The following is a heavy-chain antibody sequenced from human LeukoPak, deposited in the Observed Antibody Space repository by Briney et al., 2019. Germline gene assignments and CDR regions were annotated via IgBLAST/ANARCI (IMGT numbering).Heavy chain of an antibody. CDR2: ISYDGSNK. CDR1: GFTFSSYA. Sequence: PGRSLRLSCAATGFTFSSYAMHWVRQAPGKGLEWVAVISYDGSNKYYADSVEGRFTISRDNSKNTLYVQMNSPRAEDTAVYYCARDNTAMGSGWFDPWGQGTLVTVSS. V-gene: IGHV3-30*04. CDR3: ARDNTAMGSGWFDP. J-gene: IGHJ5*02. D-gene: IGHD5-18*01.